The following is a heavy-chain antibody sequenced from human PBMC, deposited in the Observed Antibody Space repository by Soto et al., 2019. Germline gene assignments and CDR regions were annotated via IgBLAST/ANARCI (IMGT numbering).Heavy chain of an antibody. Sequence: QVHLVQSGAEVKKPGASVKVSCKGSGYAFTTYGITWVRQAPEQGLEWMGWISAHNGNTNYAQKLQGRVTVTRDTSTSTAYMGLRSLRSDDTAVYYCARGRYGDYWGQGALVTVSS. J-gene: IGHJ4*02. V-gene: IGHV1-18*01. CDR3: ARGRYGDY. D-gene: IGHD1-1*01. CDR2: ISAHNGNT. CDR1: GYAFTTYG.